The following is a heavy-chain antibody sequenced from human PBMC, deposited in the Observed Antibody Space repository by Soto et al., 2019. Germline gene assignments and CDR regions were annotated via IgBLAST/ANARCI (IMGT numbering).Heavy chain of an antibody. CDR1: GFSISSNY. J-gene: IGHJ6*02. D-gene: IGHD2-21*01. V-gene: IGHV3-53*02. CDR2: TFRGGNT. Sequence: ELQLVETGGGMIQTGGSLRLSCAASGFSISSNYIAWVRQPPGKGLEWVSTTFRGGNTEYADSVKGRCSISRDNYKNTLYLQMDNLRVEDAAVYYCARKPPSAIQGWAFGMDVWGQGTTVSVSS. CDR3: ARKPPSAIQGWAFGMDV.